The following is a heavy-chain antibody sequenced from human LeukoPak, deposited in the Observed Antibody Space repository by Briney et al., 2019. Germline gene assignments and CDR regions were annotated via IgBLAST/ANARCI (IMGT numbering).Heavy chain of an antibody. D-gene: IGHD2-2*01. Sequence: PGGSLRLSCAASGFTFSSYAMHWVRQAPGKGLEWVAVISYDGSNKYYADSVKGRFTISRDNSKNTLYPQMNSLRAEDTAVYYCARDGRVVPAAMGAFDIWGQGTMVTVSS. J-gene: IGHJ3*02. CDR1: GFTFSSYA. V-gene: IGHV3-30*04. CDR3: ARDGRVVPAAMGAFDI. CDR2: ISYDGSNK.